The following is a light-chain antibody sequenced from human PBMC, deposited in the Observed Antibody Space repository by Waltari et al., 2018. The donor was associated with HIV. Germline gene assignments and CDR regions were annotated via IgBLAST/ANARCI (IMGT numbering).Light chain of an antibody. CDR1: QSVRSTY. CDR2: VAS. J-gene: IGKJ5*01. CDR3: QQYGSSPIT. Sequence: EIVLTQSPGTLSLSSGERATLSCRASQSVRSTYLAWYQQKPGQAPRLLIYVASRRATGIPDRCSGSGSGTDFTRTIRRLEPEDFAVYYCQQYGSSPITFGQGTRLDIK. V-gene: IGKV3-20*01.